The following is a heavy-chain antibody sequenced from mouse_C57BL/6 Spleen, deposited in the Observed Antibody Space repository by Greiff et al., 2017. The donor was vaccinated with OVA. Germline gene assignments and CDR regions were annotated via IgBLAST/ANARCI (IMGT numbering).Heavy chain of an antibody. V-gene: IGHV1-50*01. CDR2: IDPSDSYT. Sequence: QVQLQQSGAELVKPGASVKLSCKASGYTFTSYWMQWVKQRPGQGLEWIGEIDPSDSYTNYNQTFKGKATLTVDTSSSTAYMQLSSLTSEDSAVYYCARYYYGSSTDYWGQGTTLTVSS. J-gene: IGHJ2*01. CDR3: ARYYYGSSTDY. CDR1: GYTFTSYW. D-gene: IGHD1-1*01.